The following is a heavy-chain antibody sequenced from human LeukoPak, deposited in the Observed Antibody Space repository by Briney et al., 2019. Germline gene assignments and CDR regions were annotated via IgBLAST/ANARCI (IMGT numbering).Heavy chain of an antibody. CDR2: ISGSNTI. V-gene: IGHV3-48*03. D-gene: IGHD3-10*01. J-gene: IGHJ3*02. Sequence: GGSLRLSCAASGFAFKNYEMNWVRQAPGKGLEWISYISGSNTINYASSVKGRFTITKDNTKTSLYLQMSSLTAEDTAVYYCASELWFGESNALDTWGQGTVVTVSS. CDR1: GFAFKNYE. CDR3: ASELWFGESNALDT.